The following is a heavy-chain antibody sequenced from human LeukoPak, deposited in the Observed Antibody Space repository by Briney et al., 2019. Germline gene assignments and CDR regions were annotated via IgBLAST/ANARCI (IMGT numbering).Heavy chain of an antibody. Sequence: GGSLRLSCAASGFTFSSYAMSWVRQAPGKGLEWVSVIYSGGSTYYADSVKGRFTISRDNSKNTLYLEMNSLRAEDTAVYYCAREAFGPAFDIWGQGTMVTVSS. D-gene: IGHD3/OR15-3a*01. CDR3: AREAFGPAFDI. CDR1: GFTFSSYA. J-gene: IGHJ3*02. CDR2: IYSGGST. V-gene: IGHV3-66*01.